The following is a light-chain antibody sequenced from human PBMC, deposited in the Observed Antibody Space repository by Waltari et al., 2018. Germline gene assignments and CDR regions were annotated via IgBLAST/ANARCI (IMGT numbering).Light chain of an antibody. Sequence: SYELTQPPSVSVSPGQTASITCSGAKLGDKYACWYQQKPGQSPVLVIYQDSKRPSGIPERFSGSNSGNTATLTISGTQAMDEADYYCQAWDSSIWVFGGGTKLTVL. J-gene: IGLJ3*02. CDR1: KLGDKY. V-gene: IGLV3-1*01. CDR2: QDS. CDR3: QAWDSSIWV.